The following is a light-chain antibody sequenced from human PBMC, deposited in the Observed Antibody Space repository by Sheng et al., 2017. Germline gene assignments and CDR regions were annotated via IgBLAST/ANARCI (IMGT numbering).Light chain of an antibody. CDR3: LVWDRSSEHWV. Sequence: SYVLTQPPSVSVAPGQTARITCGGNNIGSKNVHWYQQKPGQAPALVVYDDSDRPSGIPERISGSNSGNTATLTISRVEAEDEADYFCLVWDRSSEHWVFGGGTKLTVL. V-gene: IGLV3-21*02. CDR2: DDS. J-gene: IGLJ3*02. CDR1: NIGSKN.